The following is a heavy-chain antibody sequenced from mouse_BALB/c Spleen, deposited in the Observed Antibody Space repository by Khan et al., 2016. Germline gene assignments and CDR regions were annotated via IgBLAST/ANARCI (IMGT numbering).Heavy chain of an antibody. D-gene: IGHD1-1*01. CDR3: APHYYGSGYGFDY. CDR1: GYTFTDYS. V-gene: IGHV9-2-1*01. Sequence: QVQLQQSGPELKKPGETVKISCKASGYTFTDYSMHWVKRAPGKGLKWMGWINTETGEPTYADDFKGRFAFSLETSASTAYLQINNLKDDDTVTYFCAPHYYGSGYGFDYWGHGTTLTVSS. CDR2: INTETGEP. J-gene: IGHJ2*01.